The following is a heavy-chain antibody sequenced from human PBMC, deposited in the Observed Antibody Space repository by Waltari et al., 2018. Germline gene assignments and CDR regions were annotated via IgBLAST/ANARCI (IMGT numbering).Heavy chain of an antibody. D-gene: IGHD3-3*01. Sequence: EVQLVESGGGFVQPGGSLKLSCAASGFTFSGSAMHWVRQASGKGLEWVGRIRSKANSYATAYAASVKGRFTISRDDSKNTAYLQMNSLKTEDTAVYYCTRHDDFWSGYSHDAFDIWGQGTMVTVSS. J-gene: IGHJ3*02. CDR2: IRSKANSYAT. CDR3: TRHDDFWSGYSHDAFDI. V-gene: IGHV3-73*01. CDR1: GFTFSGSA.